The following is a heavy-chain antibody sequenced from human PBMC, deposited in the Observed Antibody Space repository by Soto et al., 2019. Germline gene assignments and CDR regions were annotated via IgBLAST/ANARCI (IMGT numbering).Heavy chain of an antibody. CDR3: AKGRGGSGSLTPRVDF. CDR2: ISGGGDTT. V-gene: IGHV3-23*01. J-gene: IGHJ4*02. D-gene: IGHD3-10*01. Sequence: PGGSLRLSCAASGFTFNHYAMTWVRQAPGKGLEWVSAISGGGDTTSYADSVKGRFTVSRDGSKNTLYLQMSSLRAEDTALYYCAKGRGGSGSLTPRVDFWGQGTLVTVSS. CDR1: GFTFNHYA.